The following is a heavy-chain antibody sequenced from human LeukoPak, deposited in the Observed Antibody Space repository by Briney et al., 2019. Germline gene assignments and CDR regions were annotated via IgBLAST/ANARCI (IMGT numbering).Heavy chain of an antibody. J-gene: IGHJ4*02. CDR3: ARGDLRSNYYDSSGYWYYFDY. V-gene: IGHV3-30-3*01. D-gene: IGHD3-22*01. CDR2: ISYDGSNK. CDR1: GFTFSSYA. Sequence: PGGSLRLSCAASGFTFSSYAMHWVRQAPGKGLEWVAVISYDGSNKYYADSVKGRFTISRDNSKNTLYLQMNSLRAEDTAVYYCARGDLRSNYYDSSGYWYYFDYWGQGTLVTVSS.